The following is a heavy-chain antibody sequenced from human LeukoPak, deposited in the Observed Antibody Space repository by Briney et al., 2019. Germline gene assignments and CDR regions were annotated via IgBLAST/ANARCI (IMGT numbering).Heavy chain of an antibody. CDR3: ARHRDYYDT. Sequence: SETLSLTCTVSGGSISSYYWTWIRQPPGKGLEWIGYIFSSGYTKYNPSLESRVTISVDTSKNQFSLKLSSVTAADTAVYFCARHRDYYDTWGHGTLVTVSS. D-gene: IGHD3-22*01. CDR1: GGSISSYY. J-gene: IGHJ4*01. CDR2: IFSSGYT. V-gene: IGHV4-59*08.